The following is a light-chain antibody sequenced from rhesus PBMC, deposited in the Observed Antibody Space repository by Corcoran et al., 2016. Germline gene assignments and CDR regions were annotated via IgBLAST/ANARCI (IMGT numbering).Light chain of an antibody. V-gene: IGKV2-72*01. J-gene: IGKJ4*01. CDR3: EKAVAFPVT. CDR1: QSLLHSNGNTY. CDR2: GTS. Sequence: DIVMTQTPLSLPITPGEPASISCRSSQSLLHSNGNTYLHWYLQKPGQSPQLLIFGTSNRAPGAPDRFSGIGSGSDFTLKISKVEAGDVGVYCCEKAVAFPVTFGGETKVEIK.